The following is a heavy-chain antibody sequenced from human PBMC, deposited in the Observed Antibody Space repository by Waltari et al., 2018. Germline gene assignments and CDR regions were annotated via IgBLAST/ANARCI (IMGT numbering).Heavy chain of an antibody. CDR1: GYTVFAYP. CDR3: ASGRERSYGSANYYQLDY. D-gene: IGHD3-10*01. J-gene: IGHJ4*02. Sequence: QVQLVQSGAEMKKPGASVTLSCKASGYTVFAYPIHWVRPAAGQRLEWMGWITGNENTKYSQRFQGRVTITRDRSASTTYMDLSTLRSEDTAVYYCASGRERSYGSANYYQLDYWGQGTLVTVSS. V-gene: IGHV1-3*01. CDR2: ITGNENT.